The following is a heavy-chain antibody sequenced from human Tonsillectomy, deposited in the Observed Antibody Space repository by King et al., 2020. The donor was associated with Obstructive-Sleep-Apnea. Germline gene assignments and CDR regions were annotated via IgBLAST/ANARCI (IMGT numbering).Heavy chain of an antibody. Sequence: VQLQQWGAGLLKPSETLSLTCAVYGGSFSGYYWSWIRQPPGKGLEWIGEINHSGSTNYNPSLKSRVTISVDTSKNQFSLKLSSVTAADTAVYYCARDGWQQLVRGYFDLWGRGTLVTVSS. CDR3: ARDGWQQLVRGYFDL. J-gene: IGHJ2*01. D-gene: IGHD6-13*01. CDR1: GGSFSGYY. V-gene: IGHV4-34*01. CDR2: INHSGST.